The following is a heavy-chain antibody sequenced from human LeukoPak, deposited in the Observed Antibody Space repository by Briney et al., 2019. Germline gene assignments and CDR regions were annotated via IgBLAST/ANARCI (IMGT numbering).Heavy chain of an antibody. CDR1: GYTFTGYY. D-gene: IGHD3-9*01. V-gene: IGHV1-2*02. CDR3: AKSDYDILTGHITPPFDY. Sequence: ASVKVSCKASGYTFTGYYMHWVRQAPGQGLEWMGWINPNSGGTNYAQKFQGRVTMTRDTSISTAYMELSRLRSDDTAVYYCAKSDYDILTGHITPPFDYWGQGTLVTVSS. J-gene: IGHJ4*02. CDR2: INPNSGGT.